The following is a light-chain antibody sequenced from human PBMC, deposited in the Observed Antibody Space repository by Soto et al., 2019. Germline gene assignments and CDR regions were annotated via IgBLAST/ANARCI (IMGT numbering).Light chain of an antibody. CDR1: SSDVGVYNY. V-gene: IGLV2-11*01. CDR3: CSYAGSYTFV. Sequence: QSALTQPRSVSGSPGQSVTISRTGTSSDVGVYNYVSWYQQYPGKAPKIMIYDVSKRPSGVPDRFSGSKSDNTASLTISGLQAEDEADYYCCSYAGSYTFVFGIGTKV. J-gene: IGLJ1*01. CDR2: DVS.